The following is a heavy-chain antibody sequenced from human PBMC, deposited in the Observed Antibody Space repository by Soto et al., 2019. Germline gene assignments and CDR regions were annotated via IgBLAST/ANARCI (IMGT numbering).Heavy chain of an antibody. Sequence: GGSLRLSCAASGFTFSSYGMHWVRQAPGKGLEWVAVISFDGSNKYYADSVKGRFTISRDNSKNTLYLQMNSLRAEDTAEYYCAKDRDRWWELLGYYFDYWGQGTLVTVSS. D-gene: IGHD1-26*01. V-gene: IGHV3-30*18. J-gene: IGHJ4*02. CDR1: GFTFSSYG. CDR2: ISFDGSNK. CDR3: AKDRDRWWELLGYYFDY.